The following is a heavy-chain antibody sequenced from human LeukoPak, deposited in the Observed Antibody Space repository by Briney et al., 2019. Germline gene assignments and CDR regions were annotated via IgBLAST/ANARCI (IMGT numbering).Heavy chain of an antibody. Sequence: GASVKVSCKASGYTFTSYYMHWVRQAPGQGLEWMGRINPNSGGTNYAQKFQGRVTMTRDTSISTAYMELSRLRSDDTAVYYCARDPLITMVRGGYFDYWGQGTLVTVSS. CDR3: ARDPLITMVRGGYFDY. CDR1: GYTFTSYY. J-gene: IGHJ4*02. D-gene: IGHD3-10*01. CDR2: INPNSGGT. V-gene: IGHV1-2*06.